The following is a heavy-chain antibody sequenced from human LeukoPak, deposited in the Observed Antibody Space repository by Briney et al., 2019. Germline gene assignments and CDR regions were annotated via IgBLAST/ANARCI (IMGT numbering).Heavy chain of an antibody. V-gene: IGHV3-7*01. CDR2: IKQDGSEK. D-gene: IGHD3-3*01. Sequence: GGSLRLSCAASGFTFSSYWMSWVRQAPGKGLEWVANIKQDGSEKYYVDSVKGRFTISRDNAKNSLYLQMNSLRAEDTAVYYCARAVRSGYYEEYYFDYWGQGTLVTASS. CDR3: ARAVRSGYYEEYYFDY. CDR1: GFTFSSYW. J-gene: IGHJ4*02.